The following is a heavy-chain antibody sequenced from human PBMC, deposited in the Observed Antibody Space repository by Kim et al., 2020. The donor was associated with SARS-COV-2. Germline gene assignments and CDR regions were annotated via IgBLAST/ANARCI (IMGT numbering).Heavy chain of an antibody. CDR1: GFTFTSSA. J-gene: IGHJ3*02. D-gene: IGHD6-19*01. V-gene: IGHV1-58*02. CDR2: IVVGSGNT. CDR3: AAMKSRVNGRRGGQWLSSDAFDI. Sequence: SVKVSCKASGFTFTSSAMQWVRQARGQRLEWIGWIVVGSGNTNYAQKFQERVTITRDMSTSTAYMELSSLRSEDTAVYYCAAMKSRVNGRRGGQWLSSDAFDIWGQGTMVTVSS.